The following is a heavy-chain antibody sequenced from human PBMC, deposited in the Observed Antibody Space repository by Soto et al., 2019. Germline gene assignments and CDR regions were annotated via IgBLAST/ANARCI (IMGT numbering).Heavy chain of an antibody. CDR3: ARVSIDFWSGYSKGFDY. Sequence: SETLSLTCTVSGGSISSGGYYWSWIRQHPGKGLEWIGYIYYSGSTYYNPSLKSRVTISVDTSKNQFSLKLSSVTAADTAVYYCARVSIDFWSGYSKGFDYWGQGTPVTVSS. V-gene: IGHV4-31*03. CDR2: IYYSGST. J-gene: IGHJ4*02. D-gene: IGHD3-3*01. CDR1: GGSISSGGYY.